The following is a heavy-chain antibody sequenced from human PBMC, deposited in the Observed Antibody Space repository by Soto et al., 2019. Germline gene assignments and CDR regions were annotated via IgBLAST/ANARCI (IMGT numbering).Heavy chain of an antibody. V-gene: IGHV3-23*01. D-gene: IGHD3-9*01. CDR3: AKWPPQTIRYFDWFDTEYYFDF. CDR2: ISGSGGTT. J-gene: IGHJ4*02. Sequence: GGSLRLSCAASGFTFSSYAMSWVRQAPGKGLEWVSSISGSGGTTYYADSVKGRFTIARDNSNNTLYVHMNSLRADDTAVYYCAKWPPQTIRYFDWFDTEYYFDFWGQGTLVTVSS. CDR1: GFTFSSYA.